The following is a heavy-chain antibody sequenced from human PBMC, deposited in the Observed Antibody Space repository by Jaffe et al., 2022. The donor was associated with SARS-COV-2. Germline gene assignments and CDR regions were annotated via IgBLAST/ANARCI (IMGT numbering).Heavy chain of an antibody. J-gene: IGHJ4*02. CDR3: AKDAPNYSETSAYYGDY. Sequence: EVQLLESGGGLVQPGGSLRLSCAASGFTFSSYAMNWVRQAPGKGLEWVSGTSASGDSTYYADSVKGRFTISRDNSKKTLYLQMNSLRAEDTAVYYCAKDAPNYSETSAYYGDYWGQGTLVTVYS. CDR1: GFTFSSYA. V-gene: IGHV3-23*01. D-gene: IGHD3-22*01. CDR2: TSASGDST.